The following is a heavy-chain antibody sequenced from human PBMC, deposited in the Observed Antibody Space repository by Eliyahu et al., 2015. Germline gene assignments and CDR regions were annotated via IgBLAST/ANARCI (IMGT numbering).Heavy chain of an antibody. J-gene: IGHJ4*02. V-gene: IGHV2-5*02. Sequence: QITLNESGPTLVRPTQTLMLTCSFSGFSXXTPGVGVGWIRQPPGKALEXXXLSYWDDDRRYNPSLKTRLTVSKDTSKNQVVLTMTDMDPVDTATYYCAHDLGVSRDFDYWGQGILVTVSS. CDR2: SYWDDDR. D-gene: IGHD3-16*01. CDR3: AHDLGVSRDFDY. CDR1: GFSXXTPGVG.